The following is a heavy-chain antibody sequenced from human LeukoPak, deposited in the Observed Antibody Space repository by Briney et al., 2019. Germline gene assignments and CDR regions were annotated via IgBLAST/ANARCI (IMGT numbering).Heavy chain of an antibody. D-gene: IGHD2-2*01. CDR1: GFTFSSYW. CDR3: ARDTCSSTSCYGYYYYGMDV. Sequence: GGSLRLSCAASGFTFSSYWMHWVRQAPGKGLVWVSRINSDGSSTSYADSVKGRFTISRDNAKNTLYLQMNSLRAEDTAVYYCARDTCSSTSCYGYYYYGMDVWGQGTTVTVSS. CDR2: INSDGSST. V-gene: IGHV3-74*01. J-gene: IGHJ6*02.